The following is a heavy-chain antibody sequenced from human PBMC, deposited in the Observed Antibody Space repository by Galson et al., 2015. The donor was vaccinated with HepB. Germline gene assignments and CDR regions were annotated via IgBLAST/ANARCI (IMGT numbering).Heavy chain of an antibody. D-gene: IGHD6-13*01. CDR3: SRDEEAGVGTSHMDV. J-gene: IGHJ6*03. CDR2: TYYRSKWHN. Sequence: CAISGDSVSSNSAAWNWIRQSPSRGLEWLGRTYYRSKWHNDYAVSVKSRITINPDTSKNQFSLQVNSVTPEDTAVYYCSRDEEAGVGTSHMDVWGKGTTVTVSS. V-gene: IGHV6-1*01. CDR1: GDSVSSNSAA.